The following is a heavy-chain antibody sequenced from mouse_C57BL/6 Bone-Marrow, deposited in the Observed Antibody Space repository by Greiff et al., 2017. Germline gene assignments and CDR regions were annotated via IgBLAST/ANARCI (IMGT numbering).Heavy chain of an antibody. CDR1: GYTFTDYY. Sequence: QVQLKQSGAELVRPGASVKLSCKASGYTFTDYYINWVKQRPGQGLEWIARIYPGSGNTYYNEKFKGKATLTAEKSSSTAYMQLSSLTSEDSAVYFCARFDGYCYFDYWGQGTTLTVSS. D-gene: IGHD2-3*01. V-gene: IGHV1-76*01. CDR3: ARFDGYCYFDY. J-gene: IGHJ2*01. CDR2: IYPGSGNT.